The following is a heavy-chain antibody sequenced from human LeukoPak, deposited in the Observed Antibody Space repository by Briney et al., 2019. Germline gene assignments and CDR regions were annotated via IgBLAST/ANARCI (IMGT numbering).Heavy chain of an antibody. V-gene: IGHV3-21*01. CDR1: GFTFSSYS. CDR3: ACPKGYYYDSSGYFY. J-gene: IGHJ4*02. Sequence: IPGGCLRLSCAASGFTFSSYSMNWVRQAPGKGLEWVSSISSSSYIYYADSVKGRFTISRDNAKNSLYLQMNSLRAEDTAVYYCACPKGYYYDSSGYFYWGQGTLVTVSS. D-gene: IGHD3-22*01. CDR2: ISSSSYI.